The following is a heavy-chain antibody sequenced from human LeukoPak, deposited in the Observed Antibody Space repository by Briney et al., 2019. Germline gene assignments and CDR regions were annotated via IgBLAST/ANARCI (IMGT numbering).Heavy chain of an antibody. Sequence: GRSLRLSCAASGFTFYDYAMHWVRQAPGKGLEWVSGISSNSGSIDYADSVKGRFTISRDNAKNSLYLQMNSLRAEDTALYYCTKGAHYYDSSGYWSWGRGTLVTVSS. D-gene: IGHD3-22*01. J-gene: IGHJ5*02. CDR2: ISSNSGSI. V-gene: IGHV3-9*01. CDR3: TKGAHYYDSSGYWS. CDR1: GFTFYDYA.